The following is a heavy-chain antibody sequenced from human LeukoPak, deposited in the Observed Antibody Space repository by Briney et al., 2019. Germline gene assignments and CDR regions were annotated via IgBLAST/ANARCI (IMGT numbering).Heavy chain of an antibody. CDR2: IYHTGST. CDR3: ARGLDYGDHDY. Sequence: ASETLSLTCTVSGDSLSSYYWSWIRQPPGKGLEWIGYIYHTGSTNYNPSLKSRVTISLDSSKNQFSLKVSSVTAADTAVYYCARGLDYGDHDYWGQGTLVTVSS. J-gene: IGHJ4*02. V-gene: IGHV4-59*08. CDR1: GDSLSSYY. D-gene: IGHD4-17*01.